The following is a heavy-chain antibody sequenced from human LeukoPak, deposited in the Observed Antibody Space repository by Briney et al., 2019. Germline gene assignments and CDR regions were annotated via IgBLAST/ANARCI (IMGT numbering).Heavy chain of an antibody. D-gene: IGHD3-16*01. CDR3: ARGRWGFDY. Sequence: GGSLRLSCAISGFSVSSKYMSWVRQAPGKGPEWVSVLYNDGSTYYADSVKGRFTISRDNSKNTLFLQMNSLRAEDTAVYYCARGRWGFDYWGQGTLVTVSS. V-gene: IGHV3-53*01. CDR2: LYNDGST. J-gene: IGHJ4*02. CDR1: GFSVSSKY.